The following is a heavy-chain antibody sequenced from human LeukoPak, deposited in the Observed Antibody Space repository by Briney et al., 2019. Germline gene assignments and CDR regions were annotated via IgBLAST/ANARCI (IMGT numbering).Heavy chain of an antibody. CDR2: INSDGSST. Sequence: QPGGSLRLSCAASGFTFSSYWMHWVRQAPGKGLVWVSRINSDGSSTSYADSVKGRFTISRDNAKNTLYLQMNSLRAEDTAVYYCARESEMATIVSSYAFDIWGQGTMVTVSS. CDR1: GFTFSSYW. D-gene: IGHD5-24*01. CDR3: ARESEMATIVSSYAFDI. J-gene: IGHJ3*02. V-gene: IGHV3-74*01.